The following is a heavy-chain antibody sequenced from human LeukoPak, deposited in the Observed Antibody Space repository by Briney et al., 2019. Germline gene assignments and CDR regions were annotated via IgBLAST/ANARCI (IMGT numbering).Heavy chain of an antibody. D-gene: IGHD4-23*01. CDR2: LYYSGST. J-gene: IGHJ4*02. CDR3: ARVQAYGGKGYFDY. CDR1: GGSISSYY. V-gene: IGHV4-59*01. Sequence: SETLSPTCTVSGGSISSYYWSWIRQPPGKGLEWIGYLYYSGSTNHNPSLKSRVTISVDTSKNQFSLKLSSVTAADTAMYYCARVQAYGGKGYFDYWGQGTLVTVSS.